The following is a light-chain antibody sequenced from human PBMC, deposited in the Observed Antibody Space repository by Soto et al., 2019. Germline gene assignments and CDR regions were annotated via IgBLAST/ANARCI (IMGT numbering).Light chain of an antibody. CDR3: RQDRDSPS. V-gene: IGKV3-15*01. CDR2: GAS. Sequence: EIVMTQSPATLSVSPGERATLSCRASQSVSSKLAWYQQKPGQAPRLLIYGASTRATGIPARISGSGSGTEFTLIFSTLQSEDFTVYYWRQDRDSPSLGPGTKVEIK. CDR1: QSVSSK. J-gene: IGKJ1*01.